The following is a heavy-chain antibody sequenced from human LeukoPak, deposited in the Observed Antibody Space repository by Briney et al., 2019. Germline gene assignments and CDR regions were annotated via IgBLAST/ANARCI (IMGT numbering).Heavy chain of an antibody. CDR1: GDSISNYY. Sequence: SETLSLTCTVSGDSISNYYWSWIRQSPGKELEWIGYMYNRGSTIYNPSLKSRVTISTDTSKNQFSLRLTSVTAADTVVYYCARAEKAVTGTLDSWGQGTLITVSS. V-gene: IGHV4-59*01. J-gene: IGHJ4*02. CDR2: MYNRGST. D-gene: IGHD6-19*01. CDR3: ARAEKAVTGTLDS.